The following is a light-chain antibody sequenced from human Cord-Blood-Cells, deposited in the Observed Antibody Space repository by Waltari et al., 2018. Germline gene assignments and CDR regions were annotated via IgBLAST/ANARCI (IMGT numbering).Light chain of an antibody. CDR2: EVS. V-gene: IGLV2-14*01. CDR1: SSDVGGYNY. Sequence: QSALTQPASVSGSPGQSITISCTGTSSDVGGYNYVSWYQQHPGKAPKLMIYEVSNRPSGVSNRFSCSKFGNTASLTISGLQAEDEADYYRSPYTSSSTLGFGTGTKVTVL. J-gene: IGLJ1*01. CDR3: SPYTSSSTLG.